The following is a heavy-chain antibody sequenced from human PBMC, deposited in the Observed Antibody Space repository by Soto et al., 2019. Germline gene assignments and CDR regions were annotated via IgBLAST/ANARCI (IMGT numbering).Heavy chain of an antibody. Sequence: QVQLVQSGAEVKKPGSSVKVSCKASGGTFSNYAISWVRQAPGQGLEWMGGIIPIFDTANYAQNFLGRVTITAXXXTXXACMELRILRSEGTAVYYCASRITVTIFYYYGLDVWGQGTTFTVSS. J-gene: IGHJ6*02. CDR3: ASRITVTIFYYYGLDV. V-gene: IGHV1-69*12. D-gene: IGHD1-20*01. CDR2: IIPIFDTA. CDR1: GGTFSNYA.